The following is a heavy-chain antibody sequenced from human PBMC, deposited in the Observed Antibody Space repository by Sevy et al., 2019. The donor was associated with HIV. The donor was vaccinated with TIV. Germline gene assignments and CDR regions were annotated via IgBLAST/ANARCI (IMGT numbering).Heavy chain of an antibody. D-gene: IGHD6-19*01. V-gene: IGHV4-39*01. CDR1: GGSISSSTYY. CDR3: ARLGVYGSGCYYFDY. CDR2: IYYSGNT. Sequence: SETLSLTCTVSGGSISSSTYYWGWIRQPPGKGLEWIANIYYSGNTYYNPSLKSQITISVDTSKNQFSLKLSSVTAADTAIYYCARLGVYGSGCYYFDYWGQGTLVTVSS. J-gene: IGHJ4*02.